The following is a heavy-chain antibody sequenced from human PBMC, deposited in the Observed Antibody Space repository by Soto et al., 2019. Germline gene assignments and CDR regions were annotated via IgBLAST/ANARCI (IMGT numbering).Heavy chain of an antibody. CDR1: GGSISSKSYS. Sequence: SETLSLTCSVSGGSISSKSYSWGWIRQPPGKGLEGIGTFYYSENSYYNPSLKRRGTISGDTSKNQFSLKRSPVTAEGAAVYDGARQWLRSWFDPWGQGTLVTVSS. CDR2: FYYSENS. J-gene: IGHJ5*02. CDR3: ARQWLRSWFDP. D-gene: IGHD5-12*01. V-gene: IGHV4-39*01.